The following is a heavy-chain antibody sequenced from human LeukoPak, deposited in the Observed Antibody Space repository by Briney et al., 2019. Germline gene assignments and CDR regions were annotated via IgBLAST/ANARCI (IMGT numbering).Heavy chain of an antibody. Sequence: ASVKVSCKASGYTFTGYYMHWVRQAPGQGLEWMGIINPSAGSTTYAQKFQGRVTMTRDMSTSTVYMELSSLRSEDTAVYYCAGEGYCSGGSCYSLDYWGQGTLVTVSS. D-gene: IGHD2-15*01. V-gene: IGHV1-46*01. CDR2: INPSAGST. CDR3: AGEGYCSGGSCYSLDY. J-gene: IGHJ4*02. CDR1: GYTFTGYY.